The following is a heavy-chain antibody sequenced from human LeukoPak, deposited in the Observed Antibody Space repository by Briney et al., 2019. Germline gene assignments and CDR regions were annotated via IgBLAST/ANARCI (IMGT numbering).Heavy chain of an antibody. CDR3: ARGQGTSKWTLGNFDY. Sequence: ASVEVSCKASGCTFTTYEINWVRQAPGQGLEYMGWMNPNSGNTGYAQKFQGRVTITWDTSINTVYMELSSLRYEDTAVYYCARGQGTSKWTLGNFDYWGQGTPVTVSS. V-gene: IGHV1-8*01. D-gene: IGHD2-2*01. CDR2: MNPNSGNT. J-gene: IGHJ4*02. CDR1: GCTFTTYE.